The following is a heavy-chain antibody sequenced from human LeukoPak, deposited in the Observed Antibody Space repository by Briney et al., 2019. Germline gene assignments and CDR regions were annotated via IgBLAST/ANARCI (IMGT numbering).Heavy chain of an antibody. V-gene: IGHV1-18*01. D-gene: IGHD6-19*01. CDR3: ARVDSVAAKGGWFDP. CDR2: SSPYNGNT. J-gene: IGHJ5*02. CDR1: GYTFTSYG. Sequence: ASVKVSCKASGYTFTSYGISWVRQAPGQGLEWMGWSSPYNGNTNYAHKLQGRVTMTTDTSTSTAYMELRSLRSDDTAVYYCARVDSVAAKGGWFDPWGQGTLVTVSS.